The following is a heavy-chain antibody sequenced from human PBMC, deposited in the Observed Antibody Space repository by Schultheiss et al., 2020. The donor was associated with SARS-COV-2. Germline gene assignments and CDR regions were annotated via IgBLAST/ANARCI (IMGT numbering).Heavy chain of an antibody. CDR2: IYPGDSDT. D-gene: IGHD1-14*01. V-gene: IGHV5-51*01. CDR1: GYSFTSYW. CDR3: ATLTTGNWFDP. J-gene: IGHJ5*02. Sequence: GGSLRLSCKGSGYSFTSYWIGWVRQMPGKGLEWMGIIYPGDSDTRYSPSFQGQVTISADKSISTAYLQWSSLKASDTAMYYCATLTTGNWFDPWGQGTLVTVSS.